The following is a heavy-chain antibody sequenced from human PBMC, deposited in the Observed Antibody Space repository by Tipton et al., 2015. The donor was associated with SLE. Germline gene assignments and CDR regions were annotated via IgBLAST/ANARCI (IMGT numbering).Heavy chain of an antibody. V-gene: IGHV3-30*02. CDR3: ANSRFVPEAY. J-gene: IGHJ4*02. D-gene: IGHD3-3*01. CDR2: IQNDGSKK. CDR1: GFTFSGYG. Sequence: GSLRLSCAASGFTFSGYGMHWVRQAPGKGLEWLTFIQNDGSKKYYADSVKGRFTISRDNSKNTVSLQMNSLRTDDTAVYYCANSRFVPEAYWGQGTLVTVSS.